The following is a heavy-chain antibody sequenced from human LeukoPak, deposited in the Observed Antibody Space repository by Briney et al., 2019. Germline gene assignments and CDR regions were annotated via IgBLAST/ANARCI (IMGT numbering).Heavy chain of an antibody. CDR1: GGTFSSYA. D-gene: IGHD6-13*01. Sequence: ASVKVSCKASGGTFSSYAISWVRQAPGQGLEWMGGIIPIFGTANYAQKFQGRVTITTDESTSTVYMELSSLRSEDTAVYYCARDFIAAAGGCDYWGQGTLVTVSS. V-gene: IGHV1-69*05. J-gene: IGHJ4*02. CDR2: IIPIFGTA. CDR3: ARDFIAAAGGCDY.